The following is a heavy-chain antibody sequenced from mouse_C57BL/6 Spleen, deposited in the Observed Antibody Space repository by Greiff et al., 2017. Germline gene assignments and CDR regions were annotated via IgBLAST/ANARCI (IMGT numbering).Heavy chain of an antibody. CDR3: ARGGFDV. CDR1: GYTFTSYW. CDR2: IAPSDSYT. J-gene: IGHJ1*03. Sequence: QVQLQQPGAELVKPGASVKLSCKASGYTFTSYWMQWVKQRPGQGLEWIGEIAPSDSYTNYNQKFKGKATLTVDTSSSTAYMQLSSLTSEDSAVYYCARGGFDVWGTGTTVTVSS. V-gene: IGHV1-50*01.